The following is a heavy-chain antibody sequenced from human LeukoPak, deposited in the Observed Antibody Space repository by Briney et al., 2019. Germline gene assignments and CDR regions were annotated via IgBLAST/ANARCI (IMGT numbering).Heavy chain of an antibody. D-gene: IGHD3-16*01. CDR2: IKQDGSEK. CDR3: ASHSYGYNH. Sequence: GGSLRLSCAASGLTFSRSAMSWVRQTPGKGLEWVANIKQDGSEKNYVDSVKGRFTIFRDNARNSLYLQMNSLRAEDTAVYYCASHSYGYNHWGQGTLVIVSS. V-gene: IGHV3-7*01. J-gene: IGHJ5*02. CDR1: GLTFSRSA.